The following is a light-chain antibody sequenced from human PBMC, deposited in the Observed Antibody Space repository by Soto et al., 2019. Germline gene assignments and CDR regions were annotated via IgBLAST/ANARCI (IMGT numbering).Light chain of an antibody. CDR1: SSDVGGYNY. J-gene: IGLJ2*01. CDR3: NSYVTSNVVV. CDR2: EVY. Sequence: QSALTQPRSVSGSPGQSVTISCTGTSSDVGGYNYVSWYQQHPGKAPKLMIYEVYKRPSGVPARFSGSKSGNTASLTVSGLQAEDEAVYYCNSYVTSNVVVFGGGTKLTVL. V-gene: IGLV2-11*01.